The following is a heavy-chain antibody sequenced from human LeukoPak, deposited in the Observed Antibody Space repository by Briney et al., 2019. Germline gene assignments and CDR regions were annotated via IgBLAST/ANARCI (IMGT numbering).Heavy chain of an antibody. Sequence: GGSLRLSCAASGLTFNYAWMNWVRQAPGKGLEWVGHIKTESDGGTTDYAAPVKGRFTISRDDSKNTLYLQMNSLEIEDTAVYYCVTDYLYSSGWREAYWGQGTLVTVSS. V-gene: IGHV3-15*01. J-gene: IGHJ4*02. CDR3: VTDYLYSSGWREAY. CDR2: IKTESDGGTT. CDR1: GLTFNYAW. D-gene: IGHD6-19*01.